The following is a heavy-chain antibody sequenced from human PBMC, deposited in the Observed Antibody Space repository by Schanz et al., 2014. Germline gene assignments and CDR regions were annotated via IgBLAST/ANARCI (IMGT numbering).Heavy chain of an antibody. CDR3: AKSQGSSFDS. Sequence: EVHLLDSGGGLVQPGGSLRLSCVASGFTFSNYWMTWVRQAPGMGLEWVSAISGRDGSTYYADSVRGRFTISRDNSKNTLYLQMNSLRAEDTAVYYCAKSQGSSFDSWGQGTLVTVSS. D-gene: IGHD6-13*01. CDR2: ISGRDGST. J-gene: IGHJ4*02. V-gene: IGHV3-23*01. CDR1: GFTFSNYW.